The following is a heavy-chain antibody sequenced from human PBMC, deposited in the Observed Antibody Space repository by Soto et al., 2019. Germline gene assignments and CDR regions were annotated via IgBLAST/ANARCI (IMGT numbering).Heavy chain of an antibody. CDR1: VDNECRTSCS. CDR2: TYYRSKWYN. J-gene: IGHJ6*02. V-gene: IGHV6-1*01. Sequence: DLRVDNECRTSCSSYRNKQSPSRGLEWLGRTYYRSKWYNDYAVSVKSRITINPDTSKNQFSLQLNSVTPEDTAVYYCARDNNCNYYLYGMDVRGQRITLTVSS. D-gene: IGHD1-20*01. CDR3: ARDNNCNYYLYGMDV.